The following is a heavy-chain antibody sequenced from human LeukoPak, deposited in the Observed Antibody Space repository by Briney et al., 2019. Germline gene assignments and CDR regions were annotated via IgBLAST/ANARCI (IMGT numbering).Heavy chain of an antibody. V-gene: IGHV1-69*04. CDR2: IIPILGIA. CDR1: GGTFSSYA. CDR3: ARVGANCSSTSCSNWFDP. J-gene: IGHJ5*02. D-gene: IGHD2-2*01. Sequence: SVTVSCKASGGTFSSYAISWVRQAPGQGLEWMGRIIPILGIANYAQKFQGRVTITADKSTSTAYMELSSLRSEDTAVYYCARVGANCSSTSCSNWFDPWGQGTLVTVSS.